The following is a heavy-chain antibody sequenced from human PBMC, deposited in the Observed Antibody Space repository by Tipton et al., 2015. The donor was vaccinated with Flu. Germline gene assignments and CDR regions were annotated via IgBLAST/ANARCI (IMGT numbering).Heavy chain of an antibody. CDR2: IYHSGNT. V-gene: IGHV4-38-2*02. Sequence: TLSLTCNVSGYSISSGYYWVWIRQPPGKGLEWIGNIYHSGNTNYNPSLKSRVTISVDTSKNQFSLNLSPVTAADTAVYYCARGVGFWGQGTLVTVSS. D-gene: IGHD2-15*01. CDR1: GYSISSGYY. J-gene: IGHJ4*02. CDR3: ARGVGF.